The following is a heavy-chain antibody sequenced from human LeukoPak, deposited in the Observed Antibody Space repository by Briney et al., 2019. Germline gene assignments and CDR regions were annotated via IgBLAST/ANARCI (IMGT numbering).Heavy chain of an antibody. V-gene: IGHV3-23*01. CDR2: ISYNAGNT. CDR1: GFTFSSYD. CDR3: ARDYCSGGSCLDY. D-gene: IGHD2-15*01. J-gene: IGHJ4*02. Sequence: GGSLGLSCAASGFTFSSYDMSWVRQAPGKGLEWVSAISYNAGNTYYADSVKGRFTISRDNAKNSLNLQMNSLRAEDTAVYYCARDYCSGGSCLDYWGQGTLVTVSS.